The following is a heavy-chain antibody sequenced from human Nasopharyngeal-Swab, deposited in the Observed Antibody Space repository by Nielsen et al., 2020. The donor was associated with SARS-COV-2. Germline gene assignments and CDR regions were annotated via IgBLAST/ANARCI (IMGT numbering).Heavy chain of an antibody. Sequence: VRQAPGKGLEWVSVIYRGGSTYYADSVKGRFTISRDNSKKTLYLQMNSLRAEDTAVYYCARDRWFGEFLSFDYWGQGTLVTVSS. CDR2: IYRGGST. J-gene: IGHJ4*02. D-gene: IGHD3-10*01. V-gene: IGHV3-53*01. CDR3: ARDRWFGEFLSFDY.